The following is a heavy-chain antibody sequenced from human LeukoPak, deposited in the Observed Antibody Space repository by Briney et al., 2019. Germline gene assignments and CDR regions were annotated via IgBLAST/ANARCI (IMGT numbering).Heavy chain of an antibody. Sequence: ASETLSLTCTASGGSISSGGYYWSWIRQHPGKGLEWIGYIYYSGSTYYNPSLKSRVTISVDTSKNQFSLKLSSVTAADMAVYYCARDGGGMGAPYLDYWGEGTLVTVSS. J-gene: IGHJ4*02. V-gene: IGHV4-31*03. D-gene: IGHD1-26*01. CDR3: ARDGGGMGAPYLDY. CDR2: IYYSGST. CDR1: GGSISSGGYY.